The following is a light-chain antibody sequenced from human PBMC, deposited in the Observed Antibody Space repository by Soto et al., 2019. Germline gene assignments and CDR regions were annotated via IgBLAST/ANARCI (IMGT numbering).Light chain of an antibody. CDR2: GNS. CDR1: SSNIGAGYD. CDR3: QSYDSSLSGFYV. Sequence: QPVLTQPPSVSGAPGQRVTISCTGSSSNIGAGYDVHWYQQLPGTAPKLLIYGNSNRPSGVPVRFSGSKSGTSASLAITGLQAEDEADYYCQSYDSSLSGFYVFGTGTKVTVL. J-gene: IGLJ1*01. V-gene: IGLV1-40*01.